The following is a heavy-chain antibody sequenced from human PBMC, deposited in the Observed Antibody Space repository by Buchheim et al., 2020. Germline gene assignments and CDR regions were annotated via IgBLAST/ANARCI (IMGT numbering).Heavy chain of an antibody. CDR1: GFTFSSYW. CDR3: AKDLTGVRGVIITYYFIY. Sequence: EVRLVESGGGLVQPGGSLRLSCVASGFTFSSYWMSWVRQTPGKGLEWVSTISGSTGATYYTDSVQGRFTISRDDSKSTLYLQMDSLRAEDTATYYCAKDLTGVRGVIITYYFIYWGQGTL. CDR2: ISGSTGAT. J-gene: IGHJ4*02. D-gene: IGHD3-10*01. V-gene: IGHV3-23*04.